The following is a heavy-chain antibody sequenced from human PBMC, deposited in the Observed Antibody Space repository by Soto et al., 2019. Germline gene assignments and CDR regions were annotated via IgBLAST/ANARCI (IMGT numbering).Heavy chain of an antibody. Sequence: QVQLVQSGAEVKKPGSSVKVSCTASGGTFSSYAISWVRQAPGQGLEWMGGIIPIFGTANYAQKFQGRVTITADEFTSTAYSELSSLRSEDTAVYYCARGLALYARAYVYSCDYWGQGTLVTVSS. J-gene: IGHJ4*02. CDR3: ARGLALYARAYVYSCDY. CDR2: IIPIFGTA. CDR1: GGTFSSYA. D-gene: IGHD2-2*01. V-gene: IGHV1-69*01.